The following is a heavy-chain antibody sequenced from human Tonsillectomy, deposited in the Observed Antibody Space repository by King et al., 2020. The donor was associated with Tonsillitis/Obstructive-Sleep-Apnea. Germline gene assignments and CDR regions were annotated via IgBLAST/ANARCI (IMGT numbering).Heavy chain of an antibody. CDR1: GYNFTRNC. Sequence: QLVQSGAEVKKPGESLKISCKASGYNFTRNCIGWVRQMPGKGLEWMGIIYPGDSDTRYSPSFQGQVTISADKSIRTAYLRWSSLKDSDTAMYYCARVGWNDEGFYSHMDVWGTGTTVTVSS. V-gene: IGHV5-51*01. J-gene: IGHJ6*03. D-gene: IGHD1-1*01. CDR3: ARVGWNDEGFYSHMDV. CDR2: IYPGDSDT.